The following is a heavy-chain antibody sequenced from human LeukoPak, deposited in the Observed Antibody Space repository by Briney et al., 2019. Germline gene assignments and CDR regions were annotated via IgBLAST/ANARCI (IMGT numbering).Heavy chain of an antibody. Sequence: GGSLRLSCAASGFTFSSYEMNWVRQAPGKGLEWVSCISSSGSTKYYADSVKGRFTIFRDNAKNSLYLQMNSLRAEDTAVYYCARLSPGGYWGQGALVTVSS. D-gene: IGHD3-10*01. V-gene: IGHV3-48*03. CDR1: GFTFSSYE. J-gene: IGHJ4*02. CDR2: ISSSGSTK. CDR3: ARLSPGGY.